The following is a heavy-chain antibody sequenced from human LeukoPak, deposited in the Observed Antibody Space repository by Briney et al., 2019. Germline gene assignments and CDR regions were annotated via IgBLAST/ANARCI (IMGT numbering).Heavy chain of an antibody. D-gene: IGHD1-26*01. V-gene: IGHV3-33*01. CDR2: IWYDGSNK. J-gene: IGHJ4*02. CDR3: ARGESWAFDY. Sequence: GRSLRLSCVASGFTFSRNGMHWVRQAPGKGLEWVAVIWYDGSNKYYADSVKGRFTISRDNSKNTLYLQMNSPRAEDTAVYYCARGESWAFDYWGQGTLVTVSS. CDR1: GFTFSRNG.